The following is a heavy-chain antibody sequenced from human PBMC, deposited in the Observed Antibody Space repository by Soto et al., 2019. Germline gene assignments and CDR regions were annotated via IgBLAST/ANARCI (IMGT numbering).Heavy chain of an antibody. CDR3: AKDGYYYGMDV. CDR2: ISYDGSNK. Sequence: QVQLVESGGGVVQPGRSLRLSCAASGFTFSSYGMHWVRQAPGKGLEWVAVISYDGSNKYYADSVKGRFTISRDNSKNTLYLQRNSLRAEDTAVYYCAKDGYYYGMDVWGQGTTVTVSS. CDR1: GFTFSSYG. V-gene: IGHV3-30*18. J-gene: IGHJ6*02.